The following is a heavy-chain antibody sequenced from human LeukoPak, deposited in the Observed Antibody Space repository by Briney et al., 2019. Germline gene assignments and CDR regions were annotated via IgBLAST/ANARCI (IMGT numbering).Heavy chain of an antibody. J-gene: IGHJ3*02. V-gene: IGHV3-23*01. CDR1: GFTFSSYA. CDR3: ATPIDNYYDSSGYYYVAAFDI. Sequence: PGGSLRLSCAASGFTFSSYAMSWVRQAPGKWLEWVSAISGSGGSTYYADSVKGRFTISRDNSKNTLYLQMNSLRAEDTAVYYCATPIDNYYDSSGYYYVAAFDIWCQGTMVTVSS. CDR2: ISGSGGST. D-gene: IGHD3-22*01.